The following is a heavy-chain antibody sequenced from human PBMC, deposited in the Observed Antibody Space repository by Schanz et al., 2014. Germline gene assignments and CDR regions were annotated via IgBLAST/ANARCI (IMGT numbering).Heavy chain of an antibody. Sequence: QVQLVQSEAEVKKPGSSVKVSCKASGGTFSKYNIMWVRQVPGQGLEWLGRIMPLRGIGNNAWKFQTRLTITADKSMNITDMELSSLETDDTAVDYGTKPRRADPNGFDVWGQGTTVTVS. V-gene: IGHV1-69*02. CDR1: GGTFSKYN. J-gene: IGHJ6*02. CDR2: IMPLRGIG. CDR3: TKPRRADPNGFDV.